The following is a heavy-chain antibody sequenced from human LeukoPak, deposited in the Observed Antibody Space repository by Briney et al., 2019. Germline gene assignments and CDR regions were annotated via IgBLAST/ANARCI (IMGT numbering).Heavy chain of an antibody. D-gene: IGHD3-16*02. V-gene: IGHV4-34*01. Sequence: SETLSLTCAVYGGSFIGFHWNWIRQPPGKGLEWIGDINHSGSTNYNPSLKSRVTISVDTSKNQFSLKLSSVTAADTAVYYCARHRLYDYVWGSYRYGFDYWGQGTLVTVSS. CDR1: GGSFIGFH. CDR2: INHSGST. CDR3: ARHRLYDYVWGSYRYGFDY. J-gene: IGHJ4*02.